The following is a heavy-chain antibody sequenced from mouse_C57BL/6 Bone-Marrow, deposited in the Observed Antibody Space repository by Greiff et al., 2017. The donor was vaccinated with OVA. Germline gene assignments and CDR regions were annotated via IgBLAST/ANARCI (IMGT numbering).Heavy chain of an antibody. J-gene: IGHJ3*01. V-gene: IGHV14-4*01. CDR3: TTLIIITTVVPIAY. CDR2: IDPENGDT. D-gene: IGHD1-1*01. Sequence: EVKLQQSGAELVRPGASVKLSCTASGFNIKDDYMHWVKQRPEQGLEWIGWIDPENGDTEYASKFQGKATITADTSSNTAYLQLSSLTSEDTAVYYCTTLIIITTVVPIAYWGQGTLVTVSA. CDR1: GFNIKDDY.